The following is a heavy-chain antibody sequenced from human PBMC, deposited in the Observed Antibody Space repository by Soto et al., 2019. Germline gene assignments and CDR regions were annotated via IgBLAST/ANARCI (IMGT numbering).Heavy chain of an antibody. CDR3: ARGKGYDILTGYYIS. V-gene: IGHV3-23*01. J-gene: IGHJ5*02. CDR2: ISGSGGST. D-gene: IGHD3-9*01. Sequence: GGSLRLSCAASGFTFSSYSMNWVRQAPGKGLEWVSAISGSGGSTYYADSVKGRFTISRDNSKNTLYLQMNSLRAEDTAVYYCARGKGYDILTGYYISWGQGTLVTVS. CDR1: GFTFSSYS.